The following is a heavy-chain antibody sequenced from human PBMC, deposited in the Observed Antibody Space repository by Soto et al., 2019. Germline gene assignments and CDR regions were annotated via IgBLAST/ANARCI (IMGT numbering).Heavy chain of an antibody. V-gene: IGHV1-18*01. CDR3: AREGVAPYYYYGMDV. CDR1: GYTFTISG. Sequence: ASVKVSCKASGYTFTISGISWVLQAPGEGLEWMGWISTYNGDTNYAQTFQGRVTMTTDTSTSTVHMEVRSLRSDDTAVYYCAREGVAPYYYYGMDVWGKGTTVTVTS. D-gene: IGHD5-12*01. J-gene: IGHJ6*04. CDR2: ISTYNGDT.